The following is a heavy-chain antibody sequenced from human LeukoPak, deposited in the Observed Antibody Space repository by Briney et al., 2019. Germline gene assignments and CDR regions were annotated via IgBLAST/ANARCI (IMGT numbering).Heavy chain of an antibody. V-gene: IGHV4-59*01. D-gene: IGHD2-15*01. Sequence: SETLSLTCTVSGGSISSYYWSWIRQPPGKGLEWIGYIYYSGSTNYNPSLKSRVTISVDTSKNQFSLKLSSVTAADTAVYYCARSRIFKNWFDPWGQGTLVTVSS. CDR1: GGSISSYY. J-gene: IGHJ5*02. CDR3: ARSRIFKNWFDP. CDR2: IYYSGST.